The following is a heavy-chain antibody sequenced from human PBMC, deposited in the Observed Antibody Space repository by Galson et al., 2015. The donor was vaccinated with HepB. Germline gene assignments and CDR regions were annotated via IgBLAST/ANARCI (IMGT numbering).Heavy chain of an antibody. D-gene: IGHD3-16*02. Sequence: SVKVSCKASGGTFSSYAISWVRQAPGQGLEWMGGIIPILGIANYAQKFQGRVTITADKSTSTAYTELSSLRSEDTAVYYCARDSPRDYDYIWGSYRSKSNWNDMGYYFDYWGQGTLVTVSS. J-gene: IGHJ4*02. CDR3: ARDSPRDYDYIWGSYRSKSNWNDMGYYFDY. V-gene: IGHV1-69*10. CDR2: IIPILGIA. CDR1: GGTFSSYA.